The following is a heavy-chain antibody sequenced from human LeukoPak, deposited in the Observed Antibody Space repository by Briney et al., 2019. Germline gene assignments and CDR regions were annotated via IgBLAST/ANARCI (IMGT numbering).Heavy chain of an antibody. CDR2: INPNSGDT. CDR1: GYTFTGYY. J-gene: IGHJ3*02. Sequence: ASVKVSCKGSGYTFTGYYMHWVRQAPGQGLEWMGWINPNSGDTNYAQKFQGWFTMTRDTSISTAYMELSRLRSDDTAVYYCARDPPRYSSSWYWGDAFDIWGQGTLVTVSS. D-gene: IGHD6-13*01. V-gene: IGHV1-2*04. CDR3: ARDPPRYSSSWYWGDAFDI.